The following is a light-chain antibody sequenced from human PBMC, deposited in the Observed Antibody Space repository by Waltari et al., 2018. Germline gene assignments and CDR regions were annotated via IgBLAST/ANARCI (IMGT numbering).Light chain of an antibody. Sequence: QSVLTQPPSVSGAPGQRVSLSCTGRSSNIGAGYDVHWYQQIPGTAPKLLIYGSNTRPSGVPDRFSGSKSGPSASLTITGLQAEDDGDYYCQSYDSSRTVVFGGGTKLTVL. CDR3: QSYDSSRTVV. CDR2: GSN. J-gene: IGLJ2*01. V-gene: IGLV1-40*01. CDR1: SSNIGAGYD.